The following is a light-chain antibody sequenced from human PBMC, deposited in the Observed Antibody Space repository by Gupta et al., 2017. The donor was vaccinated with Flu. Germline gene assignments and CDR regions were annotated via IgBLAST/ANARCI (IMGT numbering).Light chain of an antibody. J-gene: IGLJ3*02. Sequence: QSVLTQPPSASGTPGQRVTISCSGSSSNIGSNTVNWYQQLPATAPKLLIYSNDQRPSGVPDRFSGYKSGTYASPATSGLQSEDEADDYWAESDASMNGGVFGGGTKLTV. CDR1: SSNIGSNT. V-gene: IGLV1-44*01. CDR2: SND. CDR3: AESDASMNGGV.